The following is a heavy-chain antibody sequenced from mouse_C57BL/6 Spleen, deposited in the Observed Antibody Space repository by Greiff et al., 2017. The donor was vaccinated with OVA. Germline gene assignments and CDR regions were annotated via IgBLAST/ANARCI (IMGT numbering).Heavy chain of an antibody. CDR2: LDPSDSYT. J-gene: IGHJ2*01. CDR3: ARGREFITTDYFDY. V-gene: IGHV1-69*01. CDR1: GYTFTSYW. Sequence: VQLQQPGAELVMPGASVKLSCKASGYTFTSYWMHWVKQRPGQGLEWIGELDPSDSYTNYNQKFKGKSTLTVDKSSSTAYMQLSSLTSEDSAVYYCARGREFITTDYFDYWGQGTTLTVSS. D-gene: IGHD1-1*01.